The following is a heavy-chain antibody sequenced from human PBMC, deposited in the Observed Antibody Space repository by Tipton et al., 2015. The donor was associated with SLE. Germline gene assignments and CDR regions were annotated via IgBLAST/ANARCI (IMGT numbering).Heavy chain of an antibody. J-gene: IGHJ3*02. CDR1: GFSFSDYY. V-gene: IGHV3-11*04. CDR2: ISTSGSIV. Sequence: GSLRLSCAASGFSFSDYYMSWIRQAPGKGLEWVAYISTSGSIVYYADSVKGRFTISRDNAKYSLDLQMNSLRAEDTAVYYCARGYSSSSRNAFDIWGQGTMFTVSS. D-gene: IGHD6-13*01. CDR3: ARGYSSSSRNAFDI.